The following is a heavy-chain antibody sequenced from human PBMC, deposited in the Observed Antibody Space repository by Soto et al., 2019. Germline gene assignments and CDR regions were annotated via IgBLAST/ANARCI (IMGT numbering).Heavy chain of an antibody. D-gene: IGHD6-6*01. CDR2: INTDGSVT. CDR3: ARSSMGTLDY. V-gene: IGHV3-74*01. CDR1: GFTFSDYW. Sequence: EVQLVQSGGGLLQTGGSLRLSCAASGFTFSDYWMYWVRQVPGEGLEWASRINTDGSVTNYVDSVKGRFTISRDNAKNTLDLQINSLRVEDTALYSCARSSMGTLDYWGQGTLVTVSS. J-gene: IGHJ4*02.